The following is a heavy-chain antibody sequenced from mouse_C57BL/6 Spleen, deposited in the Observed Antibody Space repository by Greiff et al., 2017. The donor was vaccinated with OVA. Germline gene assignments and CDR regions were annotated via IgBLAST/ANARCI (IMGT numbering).Heavy chain of an antibody. Sequence: QVQLQQSGAELVKPGASVKLSCKASGYTFTSYWMHWVKQRPGQGLEWIGMIHPNSGSTNYNEKFKSKATLTVDKSSSTAYMQLSSLTSEDSAVYYCASYDYDGEAMDYWGQGTSVTVSS. V-gene: IGHV1-64*01. CDR2: IHPNSGST. J-gene: IGHJ4*01. CDR1: GYTFTSYW. CDR3: ASYDYDGEAMDY. D-gene: IGHD2-4*01.